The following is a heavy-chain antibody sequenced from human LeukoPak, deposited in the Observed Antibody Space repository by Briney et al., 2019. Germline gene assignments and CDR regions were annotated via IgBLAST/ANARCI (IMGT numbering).Heavy chain of an antibody. V-gene: IGHV3-23*01. CDR3: AKTVSGSHSYEGGDY. J-gene: IGHJ4*02. Sequence: GGSLRLSCAASGFTFSSYAMSWVRQAPGKGLEWVSAISGSGDNTFYADSVKGRFTMSRDNSKDMLYLQMNSLRAEDTAVYYCAKTVSGSHSYEGGDYWGQGTLVTVSS. CDR1: GFTFSSYA. CDR2: ISGSGDNT. D-gene: IGHD3-16*02.